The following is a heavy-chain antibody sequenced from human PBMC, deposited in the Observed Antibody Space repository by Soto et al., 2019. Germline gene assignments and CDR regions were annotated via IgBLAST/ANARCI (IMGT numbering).Heavy chain of an antibody. CDR2: FYHDGTT. CDR1: GASISSDGYS. CDR3: AGSRYCSSTTCYFFDY. Sequence: SETLSLTCTVSGASISSDGYSWSWIRQPPGKGLEWIGYFYHDGTTYYNPSLRSRVTISVDKSKNQFSLRLISVTAADTAVYYCAGSRYCSSTTCYFFDYWGQGALVTVSS. D-gene: IGHD2-2*01. J-gene: IGHJ4*02. V-gene: IGHV4-30-2*01.